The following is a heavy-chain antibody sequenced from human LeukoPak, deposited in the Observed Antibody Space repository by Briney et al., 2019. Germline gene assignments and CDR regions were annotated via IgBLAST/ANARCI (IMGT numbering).Heavy chain of an antibody. Sequence: SETLSLTCAVYGGSFSGSYWSWLRQPPGRGLEWIGEINHSGSTNYNPSLKSLVTISVDTSKNQFSLKLSSLTAADTAVYYCARGFRRTYYYDSIGYTIDYRGQGTLVTVSS. D-gene: IGHD3-22*01. CDR3: ARGFRRTYYYDSIGYTIDY. J-gene: IGHJ4*02. V-gene: IGHV4-34*01. CDR1: GGSFSGSY. CDR2: INHSGST.